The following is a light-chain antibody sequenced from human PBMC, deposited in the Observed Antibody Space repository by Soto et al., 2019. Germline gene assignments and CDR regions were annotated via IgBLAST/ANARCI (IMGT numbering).Light chain of an antibody. J-gene: IGKJ1*01. CDR2: HAS. Sequence: IQMTKYRYTLSAFVVERVTXNCRASQSISNWLAWYQQKPGTAPKGLINHASSLQSGVPSRFSGSGSGTEFTLTISSLQPDDFATYYCQQYNSYSFGQGTKVDIK. CDR3: QQYNSYS. V-gene: IGKV1-5*01. CDR1: QSISNW.